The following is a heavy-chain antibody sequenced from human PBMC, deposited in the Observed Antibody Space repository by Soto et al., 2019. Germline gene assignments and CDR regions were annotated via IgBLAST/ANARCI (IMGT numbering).Heavy chain of an antibody. CDR1: GGSIISYY. J-gene: IGHJ6*02. CDR2: ISNIGFT. Sequence: PSETLSLTCTFSGGSIISYYWSLIRLSPGKGLEWIGYISNIGFTRYNPSLKSRVSISVDTSKNQFSLKLTSVTAADTAVYYCTTQGFGGLHGLVDVWGQGTTVTVSS. D-gene: IGHD3-10*01. V-gene: IGHV4-59*08. CDR3: TTQGFGGLHGLVDV.